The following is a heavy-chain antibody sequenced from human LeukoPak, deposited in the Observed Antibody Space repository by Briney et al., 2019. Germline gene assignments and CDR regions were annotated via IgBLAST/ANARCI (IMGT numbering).Heavy chain of an antibody. J-gene: IGHJ4*02. V-gene: IGHV3-23*01. CDR2: ISGSDGIT. Sequence: GSLRLSCAASGFTFSNYVMSWVRQAPGKGLEWVSGISGSDGITYHADSVKGRFTISRDNSKNTLYLQMNSLRAEDTAVYYCAKDSPPRIAAAGTMWPFDYWGQGTLVTVSS. CDR3: AKDSPPRIAAAGTMWPFDY. CDR1: GFTFSNYV. D-gene: IGHD6-13*01.